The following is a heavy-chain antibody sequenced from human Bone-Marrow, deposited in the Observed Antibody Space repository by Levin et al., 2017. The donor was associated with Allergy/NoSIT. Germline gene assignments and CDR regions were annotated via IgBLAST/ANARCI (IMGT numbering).Heavy chain of an antibody. J-gene: IGHJ4*02. CDR2: IYYGGTT. V-gene: IGHV4-59*01. CDR1: SDSTMNSYY. Sequence: SQTLSLTCSVSSDSTMNSYYWAWIRQPPGKALEFIGYIYYGGTTNYNPYFKSRVTISVDTSNDPLDTSKNHFSLRLNSVTAADTAVYYCATLRNGDFVDYWGPGTLVTVSS. CDR3: ATLRNGDFVDY. D-gene: IGHD4-17*01.